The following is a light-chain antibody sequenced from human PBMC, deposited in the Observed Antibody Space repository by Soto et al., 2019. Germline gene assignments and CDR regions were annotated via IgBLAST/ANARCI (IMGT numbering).Light chain of an antibody. CDR2: ATS. CDR1: QRVSSK. V-gene: IGKV3-15*01. J-gene: IGKJ4*01. CDR3: QQYSEWPLT. Sequence: EIVMTQSPATLSVSPGERATLSCRASQRVSSKLAWFQQQPGRAPRLLIYATSARATGIPARFSGSGSGTESPLPLSSLQSEDFAVYYCQQYSEWPLTFGGGPRVEIK.